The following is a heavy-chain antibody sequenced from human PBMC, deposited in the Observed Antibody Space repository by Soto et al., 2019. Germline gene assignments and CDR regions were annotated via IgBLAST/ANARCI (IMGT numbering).Heavy chain of an antibody. CDR1: GFAFSSYA. CDR2: ISYDGSNK. Sequence: GGSLRLSCAASGFAFSSYAMHWVRQAPGKGLEWVAVISYDGSNKYYADSVKGRFTISRDNSKNTLYLQMNSLRAGDTAVYYCAREFWSSFDYWGQGTLVTVSS. CDR3: AREFWSSFDY. V-gene: IGHV3-30-3*01. J-gene: IGHJ4*02. D-gene: IGHD3-3*01.